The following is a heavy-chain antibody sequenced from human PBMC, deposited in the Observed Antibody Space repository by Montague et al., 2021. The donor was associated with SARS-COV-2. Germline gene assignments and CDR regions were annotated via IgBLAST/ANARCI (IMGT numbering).Heavy chain of an antibody. CDR2: IYTSGST. D-gene: IGHD2-8*02. CDR3: ARLESSWWFFDY. CDR1: GGSISSGSYY. V-gene: IGHV4-61*02. J-gene: IGHJ4*02. Sequence: TLSLTCTVSGGSISSGSYYWSWIRQPAGKGLEWIGRIYTSGSTNYNPSLKSRVTISVDTSKNQSSLKLSSVTAAATAVYYCARLESSWWFFDYWGQGTLVTVSS.